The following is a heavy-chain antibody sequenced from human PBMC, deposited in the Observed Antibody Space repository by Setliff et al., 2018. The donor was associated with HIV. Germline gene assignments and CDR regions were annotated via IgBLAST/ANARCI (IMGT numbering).Heavy chain of an antibody. V-gene: IGHV1-8*02. Sequence: GASVKVSCKASGYTFTSSDINWVRQAPGQGLEWMGWMNPNSGNTGYAQKFQGRVTLTRHTSISTAYMEVNSLRSEDTAVYYCARGAWYTSGWYSSRYLDVWGKGTTVTVSS. D-gene: IGHD6-19*01. CDR2: MNPNSGNT. J-gene: IGHJ6*03. CDR1: GYTFTSSD. CDR3: ARGAWYTSGWYSSRYLDV.